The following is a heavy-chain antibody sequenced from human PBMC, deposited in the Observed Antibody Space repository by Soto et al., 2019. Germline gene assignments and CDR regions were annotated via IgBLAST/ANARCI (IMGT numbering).Heavy chain of an antibody. V-gene: IGHV4-59*01. CDR1: SGSISSSY. D-gene: IGHD3-10*01. CDR3: ARDHREFNYMDV. CDR2: IYSSGST. Sequence: SETLSLTCTVSSGSISSSYWSWVRQPPGQGLEWIGYIYSSGSTNYNPALQSRVTISVDTSKSQFSLRLSSVTAADTAVYFGARDHREFNYMDVWGKGTMVTVSS. J-gene: IGHJ6*03.